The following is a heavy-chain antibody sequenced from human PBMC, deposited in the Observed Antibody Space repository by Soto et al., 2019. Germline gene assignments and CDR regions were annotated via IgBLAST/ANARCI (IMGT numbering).Heavy chain of an antibody. J-gene: IGHJ4*02. D-gene: IGHD6-6*01. V-gene: IGHV3-23*01. Sequence: GGSLRLSCAASGFTFSSYAMSWVRQAPGKGLEWVSTISGSGGSTYYADSVKGRFTISRDNPKNTLYLQMNSLRAEDTAVYYCAKDQYSSSPASFDYWGQGTLVTVSS. CDR2: ISGSGGST. CDR3: AKDQYSSSPASFDY. CDR1: GFTFSSYA.